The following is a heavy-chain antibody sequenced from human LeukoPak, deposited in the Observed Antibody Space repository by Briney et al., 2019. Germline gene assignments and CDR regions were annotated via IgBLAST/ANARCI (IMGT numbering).Heavy chain of an antibody. Sequence: PSETLSLTCAVYGGSFSGYYWSWIRQPPGKGLEWIGEINHSGSTNYNPSLKSRVTISVDTSKNQFSLKLSSVTAADTAVYYCARGCPYGDYSGAFDIWGQGTMVTVSS. CDR1: GGSFSGYY. J-gene: IGHJ3*02. CDR3: ARGCPYGDYSGAFDI. V-gene: IGHV4-34*01. D-gene: IGHD4-17*01. CDR2: INHSGST.